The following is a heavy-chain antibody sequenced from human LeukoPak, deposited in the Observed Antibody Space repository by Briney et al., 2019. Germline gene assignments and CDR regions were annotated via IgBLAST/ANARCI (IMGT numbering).Heavy chain of an antibody. V-gene: IGHV3-11*04. CDR3: ARESPPQYSYDSSSYLGPMDAFDI. CDR1: GGSFSGYY. J-gene: IGHJ3*02. CDR2: ISSSGNTI. D-gene: IGHD3-22*01. Sequence: LSLTCAVYGGSFSGYYWTWIRQPPGKGLDWVSYISSSGNTIYYADSVKGRFTISRDNAKNSLYLQMNSLRAEDTAVYYCARESPPQYSYDSSSYLGPMDAFDIWGQGTMVTVSS.